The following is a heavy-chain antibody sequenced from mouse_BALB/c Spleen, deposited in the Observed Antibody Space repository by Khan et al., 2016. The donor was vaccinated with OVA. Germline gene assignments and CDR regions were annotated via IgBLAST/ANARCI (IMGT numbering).Heavy chain of an antibody. J-gene: IGHJ3*01. CDR2: ISTGDTT. CDR3: ARDYWFVY. CDR1: GFTFSNYA. Sequence: EVMLVESGGGLVKPGGSLKVSCAASGFTFSNYAMSWVRQTPEKRLEWVASISTGDTTYYPDSVTGRFTISRDNAKNILYLQMSSLGSDDTAMYYCARDYWFVYWGQGTLVTVSA. V-gene: IGHV5-6-5*01.